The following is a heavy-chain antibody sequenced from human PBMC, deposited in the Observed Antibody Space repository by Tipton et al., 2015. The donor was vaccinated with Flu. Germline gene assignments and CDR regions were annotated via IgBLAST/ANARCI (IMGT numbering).Heavy chain of an antibody. CDR3: ARDLNRSEYTSKGYYYYGMDV. CDR1: GFTFSNYA. D-gene: IGHD1-1*01. Sequence: SLRLSCATSGFTFSNYALHWVRQAPGKGLEWVTVISYDGTKRYYADSVKGRFTISRDNSKNALYLQMNSLRAEDTALYYCARDLNRSEYTSKGYYYYGMDVWGQGTSVTVSS. J-gene: IGHJ6*02. CDR2: ISYDGTKR. V-gene: IGHV3-30-3*01.